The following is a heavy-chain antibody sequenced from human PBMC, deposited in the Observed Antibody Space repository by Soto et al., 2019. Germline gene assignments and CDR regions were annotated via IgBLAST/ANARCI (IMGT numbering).Heavy chain of an antibody. CDR2: MFYSGLT. D-gene: IGHD2-15*01. Sequence: SETLSRTCIVSGYSVTSSDYYWAWSRQPAGKGLEWIGSMFYSGLTYYNPSLKSRVTLSVDTSKNQFSVRLNSVTAADTAVYYCAPLSVSLSGPYGIHVWGQGTTVTVSS. CDR3: APLSVSLSGPYGIHV. V-gene: IGHV4-39*01. J-gene: IGHJ6*02. CDR1: GYSVTSSDYY.